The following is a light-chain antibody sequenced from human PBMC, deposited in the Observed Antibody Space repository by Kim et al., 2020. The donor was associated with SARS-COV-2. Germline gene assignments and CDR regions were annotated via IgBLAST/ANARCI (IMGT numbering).Light chain of an antibody. CDR3: YSAADNPWV. Sequence: SYELTQPSSVSVSPGQTARITCSGDLLAKKYARWFQQKPGQAPVLLIYKDTERPSGIPERFSGSSSGTTVTLTISGAQVEDEADYYCYSAADNPWVFGGGTQLTVL. J-gene: IGLJ3*02. CDR1: LLAKKY. V-gene: IGLV3-27*01. CDR2: KDT.